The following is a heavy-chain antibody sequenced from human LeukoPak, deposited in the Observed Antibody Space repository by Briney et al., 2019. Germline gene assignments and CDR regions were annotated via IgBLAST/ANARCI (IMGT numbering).Heavy chain of an antibody. J-gene: IGHJ4*02. CDR1: GFTFGDYG. D-gene: IGHD5-12*01. CDR3: SRAAGYDFILEY. Sequence: GGSLRLSCTAPGFTFGDYGMSWFRQAPGKGLEWVGFIRSEAHDTTPQYGASVQGRFTISKDDSRRIAFLQMSSLKTEDTAVYYCSRAAGYDFILEYWGQGTLVTVSS. CDR2: IRSEAHDTTP. V-gene: IGHV3-49*03.